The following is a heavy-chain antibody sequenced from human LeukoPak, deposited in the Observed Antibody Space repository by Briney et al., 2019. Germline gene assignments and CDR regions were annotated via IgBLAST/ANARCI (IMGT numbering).Heavy chain of an antibody. Sequence: GRTLRLFCASSVFIYSSYAMSWVSQARAKGWEEGIAISGSGGSTYYAVSVEGRFTISRDNSKNTLYLQMNSLRAEDTAVYYCAKDPYSSSWRYYFDYWGQGTLVTVSS. CDR2: ISGSGGST. D-gene: IGHD6-13*01. CDR3: AKDPYSSSWRYYFDY. V-gene: IGHV3-23*01. CDR1: VFIYSSYA. J-gene: IGHJ4*02.